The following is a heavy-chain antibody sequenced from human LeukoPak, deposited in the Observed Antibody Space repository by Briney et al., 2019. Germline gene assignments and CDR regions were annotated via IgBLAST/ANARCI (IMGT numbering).Heavy chain of an antibody. CDR1: GGTFSSYA. J-gene: IGHJ5*02. CDR2: IIPIFGTA. D-gene: IGHD3-10*01. CDR3: ALGSFHAP. V-gene: IGHV1-69*13. Sequence: SVKVSCKASGGTFSSYAISWVRQAPGQGLEWMGGIIPIFGTANYAQKFQGRVTITADESTSTAYMELRSLRSDDAAVYYCALGSFHAPWGQGTLVTVSS.